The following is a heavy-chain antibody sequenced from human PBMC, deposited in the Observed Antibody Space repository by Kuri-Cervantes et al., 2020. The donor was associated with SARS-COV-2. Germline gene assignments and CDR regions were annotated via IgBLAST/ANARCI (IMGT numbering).Heavy chain of an antibody. D-gene: IGHD3-16*02. Sequence: ESLKISCAVYGGSFSGYYWSWIRQPPGKGLEWIGEINHSGSTNYNPSLKSRVTISVDTSKNQFSLKLSSVTAADTAVYYCARHVYRLRLGGLSPTDYWGQGTLVTVSS. V-gene: IGHV4-34*01. J-gene: IGHJ4*02. CDR3: ARHVYRLRLGGLSPTDY. CDR2: INHSGST. CDR1: GGSFSGYY.